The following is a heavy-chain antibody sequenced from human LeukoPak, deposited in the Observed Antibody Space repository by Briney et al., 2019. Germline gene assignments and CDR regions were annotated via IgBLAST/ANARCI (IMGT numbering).Heavy chain of an antibody. CDR2: ISSSSSYK. CDR1: GFTFSSYS. Sequence: GGSLRLSCAASGFTFSSYSMNWVRQAPGKGLEWVSSISSSSSYKYYADSVKGRFTISRDNAKNSLYLQMNSLRAEDTAVYYCARPYSSGLDAFDIWGQGTMVTVSS. CDR3: ARPYSSGLDAFDI. J-gene: IGHJ3*02. D-gene: IGHD6-19*01. V-gene: IGHV3-21*01.